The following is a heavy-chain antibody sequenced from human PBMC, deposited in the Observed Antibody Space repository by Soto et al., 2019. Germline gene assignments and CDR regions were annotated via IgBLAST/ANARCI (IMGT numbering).Heavy chain of an antibody. J-gene: IGHJ4*01. CDR2: VIYSGST. CDR3: GRHFRERYFYNSIVYFFVPHLAY. CDR1: GGSIDTYY. V-gene: IGHV4-59*08. D-gene: IGHD3-22*01. Sequence: SETLSLTCTVSGGSIDTYYWSWILQPPWKGLEWVGYVIYSGSTNYNPSLESRVTVSVDTSKNQFSLRLRSVTAADTAVYYCGRHFRERYFYNSIVYFFVPHLAYW.